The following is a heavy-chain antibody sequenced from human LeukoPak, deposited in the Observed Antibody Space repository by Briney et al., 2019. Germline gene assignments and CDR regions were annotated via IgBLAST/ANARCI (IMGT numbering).Heavy chain of an antibody. CDR1: GFAFSSYS. CDR3: ARYPYGSGSPTTPNDAFDI. D-gene: IGHD3-10*01. CDR2: ISSSSSYI. Sequence: PGGSLRLSCAASGFAFSSYSMNWVRQAPGKGLEWVSSISSSSSYIYYADSVKGRFTISRDNAKNSLYLQMNSLRAEDTAVYYCARYPYGSGSPTTPNDAFDIWGQGTMVTVSS. V-gene: IGHV3-21*01. J-gene: IGHJ3*02.